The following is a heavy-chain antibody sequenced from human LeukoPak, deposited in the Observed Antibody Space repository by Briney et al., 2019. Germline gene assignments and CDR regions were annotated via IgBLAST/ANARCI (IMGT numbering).Heavy chain of an antibody. V-gene: IGHV3-53*01. CDR3: ARQYYDFWSGYYFDY. CDR2: IYSGGST. Sequence: GGSLRLSCAASGFTVSSNYMSWVRQAPGKGLEWVSVIYSGGSTYYADSVKGRFTISRDNSKNTLYLQMNSLRAEDTAVYYCARQYYDFWSGYYFDYWGQGTLVTVSS. D-gene: IGHD3-3*01. J-gene: IGHJ4*02. CDR1: GFTVSSNY.